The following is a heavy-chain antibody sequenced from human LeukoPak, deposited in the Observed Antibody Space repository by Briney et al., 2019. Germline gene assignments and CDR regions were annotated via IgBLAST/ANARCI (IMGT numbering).Heavy chain of an antibody. Sequence: PGGSLRLSCAASGFTFSSYAMHWVRRAPGKGLEWVAVISYDGSNKYYADSVKGRFTISRDNSKNTLYLQMNSLRAEDTAVYYCARSEGPLAAAGTLPLGYWGQGTLVTVSS. CDR3: ARSEGPLAAAGTLPLGY. V-gene: IGHV3-30-3*01. CDR2: ISYDGSNK. D-gene: IGHD6-13*01. CDR1: GFTFSSYA. J-gene: IGHJ4*02.